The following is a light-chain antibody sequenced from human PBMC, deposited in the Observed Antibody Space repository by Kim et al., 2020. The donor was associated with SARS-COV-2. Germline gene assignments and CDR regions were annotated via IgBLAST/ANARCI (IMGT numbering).Light chain of an antibody. Sequence: GSPGERAPLSCRASQSINSDLAWYQQKPGQAPRLLIFDASTRASGFPARFSGSGSGTEFTLTISSLQSEDFGVYYCQQYNNRPPLTFGGGTKLEI. CDR2: DAS. J-gene: IGKJ4*01. V-gene: IGKV3-15*01. CDR3: QQYNNRPPLT. CDR1: QSINSD.